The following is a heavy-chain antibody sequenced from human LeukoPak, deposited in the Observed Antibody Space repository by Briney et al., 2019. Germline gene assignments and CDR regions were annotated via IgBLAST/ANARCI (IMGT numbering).Heavy chain of an antibody. CDR3: ARGLGTTVTSFLDL. J-gene: IGHJ2*01. CDR1: GFTFSSYA. CDR2: ISSSSSTI. Sequence: GGSLRLSCAASGFTFSSYAMSWVRQAPGKGLEWVSYISSSSSTIYYADSVKGRFTISRDNAKNSLYLQMNSLRAEDTAVYYCARGLGTTVTSFLDLWGRGTLVTVSS. D-gene: IGHD4-17*01. V-gene: IGHV3-48*01.